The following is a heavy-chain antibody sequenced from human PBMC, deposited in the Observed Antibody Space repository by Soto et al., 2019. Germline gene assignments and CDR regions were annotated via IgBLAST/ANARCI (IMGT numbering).Heavy chain of an antibody. Sequence: GGCLRRSCAASGFTFSSYAMSWVRQAPGKGLEWVSAISGSGGSTYYADSVKGRFTISRDNSKNTLYLQMNSLRAEDTAVYYCSKDVGLRYSSVYWGQGTLVPVSS. CDR2: ISGSGGST. V-gene: IGHV3-23*01. J-gene: IGHJ4*02. D-gene: IGHD3-16*01. CDR3: SKDVGLRYSSVY. CDR1: GFTFSSYA.